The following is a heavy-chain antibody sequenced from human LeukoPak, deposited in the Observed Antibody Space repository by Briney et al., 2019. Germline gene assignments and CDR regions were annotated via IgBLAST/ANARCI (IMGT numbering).Heavy chain of an antibody. V-gene: IGHV1-69*01. CDR2: IIPIFGTA. CDR3: ARDSAKMATSFFDAFDI. J-gene: IGHJ3*02. CDR1: GGTFSSYA. Sequence: SVKVSCKASGGTFSSYAISWVRQAPGQGLEWMGGIIPIFGTANYAQRFQGRVTITADESTSTAYMELSSLGSEDTAVYYCARDSAKMATSFFDAFDIWGQGTMVTVSS. D-gene: IGHD5-24*01.